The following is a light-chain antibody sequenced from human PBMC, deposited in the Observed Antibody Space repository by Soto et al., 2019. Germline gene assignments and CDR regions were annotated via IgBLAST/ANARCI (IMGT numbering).Light chain of an antibody. J-gene: IGKJ5*01. CDR3: QQYHNSSIT. CDR2: DPS. CDR1: PTISSW. Sequence: DIQMTQSPSTLSASVGDRVTITCRASPTISSWLAWYQQKPGKAPNLLSYDPSTLERGVPSRFSGTGHGTEFTLTIDRLQSDDFETYYCQQYHNSSITFGQGTRLAIK. V-gene: IGKV1-5*01.